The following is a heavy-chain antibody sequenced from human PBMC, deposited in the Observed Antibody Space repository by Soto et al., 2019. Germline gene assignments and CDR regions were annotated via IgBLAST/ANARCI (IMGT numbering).Heavy chain of an antibody. J-gene: IGHJ4*02. CDR1: GFTFSSYA. Sequence: GGSLRLSCAASGFTFSSYAMHWVRQAPGKGLEWVAVIWYDGSNKYYADSVKGRFTISRDNSKNTLYLQMNSLRAEDTAVYYCARAYSSGTTGGGYWGQGTLVTVSS. CDR3: ARAYSSGTTGGGY. D-gene: IGHD6-19*01. V-gene: IGHV3-33*01. CDR2: IWYDGSNK.